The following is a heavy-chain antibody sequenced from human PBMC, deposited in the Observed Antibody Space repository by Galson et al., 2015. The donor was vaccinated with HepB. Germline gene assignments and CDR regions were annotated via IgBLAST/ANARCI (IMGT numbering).Heavy chain of an antibody. D-gene: IGHD6-13*01. CDR2: ISSSSSYI. CDR3: ARGGSWRLYYYYYGMDV. V-gene: IGHV3-21*01. CDR1: GFTFSSYS. Sequence: SLRLSCAASGFTFSSYSMNWVRQAPGKGLEWVSSISSSSSYIYYADSVKGRFTISRDNAKNSLYLQMNGLRAEDTAVYYCARGGSWRLYYYYYGMDVWGQGTTVTVSS. J-gene: IGHJ6*02.